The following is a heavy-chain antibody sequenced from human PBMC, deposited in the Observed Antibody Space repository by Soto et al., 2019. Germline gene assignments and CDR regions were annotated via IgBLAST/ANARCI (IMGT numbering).Heavy chain of an antibody. V-gene: IGHV4-39*01. CDR3: AGRFWTQQPIYYFYGMDV. Sequence: SETLSLTCTVSGGSIRSSSYYWGWIRQPPGKGLEWIGSIYYSGSTYYNPSLKSRVTISVDTSKNQFSLKLSSVTAADTAVYYCAGRFWTQQPIYYFYGMDVWCQGTTVTVSS. CDR2: IYYSGST. D-gene: IGHD3-3*01. J-gene: IGHJ6*02. CDR1: GGSIRSSSYY.